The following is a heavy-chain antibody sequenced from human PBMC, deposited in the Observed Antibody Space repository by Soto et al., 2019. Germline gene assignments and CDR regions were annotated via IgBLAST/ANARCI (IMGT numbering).Heavy chain of an antibody. CDR3: ARASVGPPGGGSWTMPFGS. D-gene: IGHD2-15*01. V-gene: IGHV4-4*07. Sequence: QVQLRESGPGLVKPSETLSLTCSVSGGSVSSYYWSWIRQPAGKGPEWIGGIYTGGSTNYTPSLKSRATRSVDTSKNQFSLRLTSVTAADTAVYYCARASVGPPGGGSWTMPFGSWGRGTLVTVSS. CDR2: IYTGGST. CDR1: GGSVSSYY. J-gene: IGHJ4*02.